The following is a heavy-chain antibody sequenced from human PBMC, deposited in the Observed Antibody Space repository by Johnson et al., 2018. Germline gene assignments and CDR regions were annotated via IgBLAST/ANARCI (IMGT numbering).Heavy chain of an antibody. D-gene: IGHD3-22*01. CDR3: ARGGHYYFSSGLGNY. V-gene: IGHV3-49*05. CDR2: IRSKAYSETT. Sequence: VQLVESVGGLVNPGRSLRLSCSASGFTFGDYHMSWFRQAPGKGLEWVGFIRSKAYSETTEYAASVKGRFTVSRDDSKGIAFLQMKSLKTEDTAVYYWARGGHYYFSSGLGNYGGQGTLVTVYS. CDR1: GFTFGDYH. J-gene: IGHJ4*02.